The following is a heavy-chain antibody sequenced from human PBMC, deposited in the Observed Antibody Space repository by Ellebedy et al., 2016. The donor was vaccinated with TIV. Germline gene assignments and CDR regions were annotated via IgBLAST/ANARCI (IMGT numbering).Heavy chain of an antibody. V-gene: IGHV4-4*07. CDR2: IYAGGSS. J-gene: IGHJ5*01. D-gene: IGHD1-26*01. CDR3: ARAPYSGTYYGSWFDS. Sequence: SETLSLTXTVSGDSISTYYWSWIRQPAGTGLERIGRIYAGGSSNYNPSLKRRVTMSVDTSKNQFSLKLRSVTAAATALYFCARAPYSGTYYGSWFDSWGQGTLVTVSS. CDR1: GDSISTYY.